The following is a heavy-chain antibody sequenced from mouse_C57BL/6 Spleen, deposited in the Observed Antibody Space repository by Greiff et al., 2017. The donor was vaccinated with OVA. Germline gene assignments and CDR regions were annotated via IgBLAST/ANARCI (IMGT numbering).Heavy chain of an antibody. V-gene: IGHV1-72*01. CDR3: ARDGATVVSYFDY. J-gene: IGHJ2*01. CDR2: IDPNSGGT. Sequence: QVQLQQPGAELVKPGASVKLSCTASGYTFTSYWMHWVKQSPGRGLGWIGSIDPNSGGTKYNEKFKSEVTLTVGKPSSTAYMQLSSLTSDDSAVYYCARDGATVVSYFDYWGQGTTLTVSS. CDR1: GYTFTSYW. D-gene: IGHD1-1*01.